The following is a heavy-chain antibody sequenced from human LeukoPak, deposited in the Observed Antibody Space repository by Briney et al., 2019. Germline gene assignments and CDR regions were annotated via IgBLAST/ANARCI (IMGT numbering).Heavy chain of an antibody. Sequence: GGSLRLSCAASGFTFSSYSMNWVRQAPGKGLEWVSSISSSSTYTYYADSVKGRFTISRDNAKNSLYLQMNSLRAEDTAVYYCAELGITMIGGVWGKGTTVTISS. D-gene: IGHD3-10*02. CDR2: ISSSSTYT. CDR1: GFTFSSYS. J-gene: IGHJ6*04. CDR3: AELGITMIGGV. V-gene: IGHV3-21*01.